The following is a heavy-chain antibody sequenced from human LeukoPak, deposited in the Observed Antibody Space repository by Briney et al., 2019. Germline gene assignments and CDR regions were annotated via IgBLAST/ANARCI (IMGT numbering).Heavy chain of an antibody. CDR2: IYTSGST. CDR3: ARTIAMIVGYNWFDP. Sequence: SETLSLTCTVSGGSISSYYWSWIRQPAGKGLEWIGRIYTSGSTNYNPSLKSRVTMSVDTSKNQFSLKLSSVTAADTAVYYCARTIAMIVGYNWFDPWGQGTLVTVSS. V-gene: IGHV4-4*07. CDR1: GGSISSYY. D-gene: IGHD3-22*01. J-gene: IGHJ5*02.